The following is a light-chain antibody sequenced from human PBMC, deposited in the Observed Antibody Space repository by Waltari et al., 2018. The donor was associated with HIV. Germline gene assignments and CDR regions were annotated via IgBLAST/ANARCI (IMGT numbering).Light chain of an antibody. V-gene: IGKV1-39*01. Sequence: DIQMTQSPTSLSACVGETISISCRASQGISTYLSWFQMRGEKAPKLLIFGSSNLQSGVPSRFSASGSGTEFTLTIRGLQPEDCASYFCQQSYTVPWTFGQGTKVEV. J-gene: IGKJ1*01. CDR2: GSS. CDR3: QQSYTVPWT. CDR1: QGISTY.